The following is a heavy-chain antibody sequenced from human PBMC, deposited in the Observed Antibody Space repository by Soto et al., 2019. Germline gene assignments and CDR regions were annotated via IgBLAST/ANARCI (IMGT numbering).Heavy chain of an antibody. J-gene: IGHJ4*02. CDR3: ATSVSQQLPTAFDY. V-gene: IGHV1-24*01. CDR1: GYTLTELS. CDR2: FDPEDGET. D-gene: IGHD6-13*01. Sequence: GASVKVSCKVSGYTLTELSMHWVRQAPGKGLEWMGGFDPEDGETIYAQKFQGRVTMTEDTSTDTAYMELSSLRSEDTAVYYCATSVSQQLPTAFDYWGQGTLVTVSS.